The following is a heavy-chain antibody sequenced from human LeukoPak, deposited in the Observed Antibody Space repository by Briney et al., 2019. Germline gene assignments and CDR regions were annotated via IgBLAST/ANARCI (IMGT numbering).Heavy chain of an antibody. D-gene: IGHD2-2*02. V-gene: IGHV4-59*01. CDR2: IYYSGST. CDR3: ARAGYCSSMSCYTGIFDY. CDR1: GGSISSYY. Sequence: PSETLSLTCTVSGGSISSYYWSWIRQPPGKGLEWIGHIYYSGSTNYNPSPKSRVTISVDTSKNQFSLKLSSVTAADTAVYYCARAGYCSSMSCYTGIFDYWGQGTLVTVSS. J-gene: IGHJ4*02.